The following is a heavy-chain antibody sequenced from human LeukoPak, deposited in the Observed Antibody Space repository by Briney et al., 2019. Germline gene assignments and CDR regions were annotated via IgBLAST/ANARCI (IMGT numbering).Heavy chain of an antibody. CDR1: GYTFTGYY. V-gene: IGHV1-2*02. CDR3: ARDGQGAGKTYDY. J-gene: IGHJ4*02. CDR2: INPNGGGT. Sequence: GASVKVSRKASGYTFTGYYMHWVRRAPGQGLEWMGYINPNGGGTKYAQKFQGRITMTRDTSISTAYMELSRLRSDDTAVYYCARDGQGAGKTYDYWGQGALVTVPS. D-gene: IGHD6-13*01.